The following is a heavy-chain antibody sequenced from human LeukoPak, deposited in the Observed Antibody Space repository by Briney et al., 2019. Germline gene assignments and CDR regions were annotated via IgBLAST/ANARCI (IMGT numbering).Heavy chain of an antibody. CDR2: INPNSGGT. J-gene: IGHJ4*02. D-gene: IGHD3-16*02. CDR3: ARDNDYVWGSYRYTNSIIDY. V-gene: IGHV1-2*02. CDR1: GYTFTGYY. Sequence: ASVKVSCKASGYTFTGYYMHWVRQAPGQGFEWMGWINPNSGGTNYAQKFQGRVTMTRDTSISTAYMELSRLRSDDTAVYYCARDNDYVWGSYRYTNSIIDYWGQGTLVTVSS.